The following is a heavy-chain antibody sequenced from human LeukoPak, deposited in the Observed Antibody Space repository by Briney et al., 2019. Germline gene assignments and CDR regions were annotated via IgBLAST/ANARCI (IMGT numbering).Heavy chain of an antibody. J-gene: IGHJ4*02. CDR3: ARGRTNDFNTFDY. Sequence: ASVKVSCKPSGYTFTSYYMHWVRQAPGQGLEWMGIINPSGDNTNYAQKFQGRVTMTRDTPTSTVYMEVSSLRSDDTAVYYCARGRTNDFNTFDYWGPGTLVIVSS. D-gene: IGHD1-1*01. V-gene: IGHV1-46*01. CDR2: INPSGDNT. CDR1: GYTFTSYY.